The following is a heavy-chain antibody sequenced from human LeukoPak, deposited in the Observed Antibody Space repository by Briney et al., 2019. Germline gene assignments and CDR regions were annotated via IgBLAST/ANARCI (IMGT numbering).Heavy chain of an antibody. V-gene: IGHV3-23*01. CDR2: ISGSGDNT. Sequence: GGSLRLSCAASGFTFSSYAMSWVRQAPGKGLEWVSGISGSGDNTYYADSVKGRFTISRDNAKNSLYLQMNSLRAEDTALYYCAKVHRPYYYDMDVWGQGTTVTVSS. CDR1: GFTFSSYA. J-gene: IGHJ6*02. CDR3: AKVHRPYYYDMDV.